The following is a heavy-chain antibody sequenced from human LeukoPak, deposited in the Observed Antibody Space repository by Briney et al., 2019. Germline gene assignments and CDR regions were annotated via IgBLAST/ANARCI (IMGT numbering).Heavy chain of an antibody. D-gene: IGHD3-10*01. Sequence: GASVKVSCKASGYTFTGYYMHWVRQAPEQGLEWMGWINPNSGGTNYAQKFQGRVTMTRDTSISTAYMELSRLRSDDTAVHYCARGLITMVRGVSFLVYWGQGTLVTVSS. CDR1: GYTFTGYY. CDR2: INPNSGGT. V-gene: IGHV1-2*02. CDR3: ARGLITMVRGVSFLVY. J-gene: IGHJ4*02.